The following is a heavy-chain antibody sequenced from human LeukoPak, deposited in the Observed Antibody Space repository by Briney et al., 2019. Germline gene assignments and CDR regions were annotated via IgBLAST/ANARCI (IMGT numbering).Heavy chain of an antibody. CDR1: GYIFTSYW. J-gene: IGHJ4*02. CDR2: IYPGDSDT. Sequence: GESLEISCKGSGYIFTSYWIGWVRQLPGKGLEWMGIIYPGDSDTRYSPSFQGQVTISADKSISTACLQWSSLKASDTAMYYCARLGFPAGYSSSWSDYWGQGTLVTVSS. D-gene: IGHD6-13*01. CDR3: ARLGFPAGYSSSWSDY. V-gene: IGHV5-51*01.